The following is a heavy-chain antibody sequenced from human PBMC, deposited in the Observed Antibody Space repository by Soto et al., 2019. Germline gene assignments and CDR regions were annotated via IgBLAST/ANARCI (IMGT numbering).Heavy chain of an antibody. CDR3: ARCGLYSSGYYYGLDY. CDR1: GGTFSSYA. CDR2: IIPIFGTA. Sequence: SVKVSCKASGGTFSSYAISWVRQAPGQGLEWMGGIIPIFGTANYAQKFQGRVTITADESTSTAYMELSSLRSEDTAAYYCARCGLYSSGYYYGLDYWGQGTLVNVSS. J-gene: IGHJ4*02. V-gene: IGHV1-69*13. D-gene: IGHD3-22*01.